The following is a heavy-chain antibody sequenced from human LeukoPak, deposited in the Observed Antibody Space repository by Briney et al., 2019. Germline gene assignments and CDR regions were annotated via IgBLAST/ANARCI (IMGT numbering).Heavy chain of an antibody. CDR3: ARSAGDAFDI. J-gene: IGHJ3*02. Sequence: SGTLSLTCAVSGGSISNSNWWSWVRQPPGKGLEWIGEINHSGSTNYNPSLKSRVTISVDTSKNQFSLKLSSVTAADTAVYYCARSAGDAFDIWGQGTMVTVSS. V-gene: IGHV4-4*02. CDR1: GGSISNSNW. CDR2: INHSGST.